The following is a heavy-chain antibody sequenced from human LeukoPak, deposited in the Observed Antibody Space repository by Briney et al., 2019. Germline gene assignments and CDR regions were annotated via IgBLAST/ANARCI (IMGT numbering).Heavy chain of an antibody. CDR2: TSSSNNI. Sequence: GGSLRLSCAASGFTFSTYTMNWVRQAPGKGLEWVSSTSSSNNIYYADSVKGRFTISRDNAMNSVYLQMNSLRVEDTAVYYCARGYQRPDYWGQGTLITVSS. CDR1: GFTFSTYT. D-gene: IGHD2-2*01. CDR3: ARGYQRPDY. J-gene: IGHJ4*02. V-gene: IGHV3-21*01.